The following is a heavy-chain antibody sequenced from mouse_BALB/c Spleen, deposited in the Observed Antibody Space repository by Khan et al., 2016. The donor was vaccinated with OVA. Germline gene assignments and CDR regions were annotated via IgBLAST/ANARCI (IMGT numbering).Heavy chain of an antibody. Sequence: VQLQQSGPELMKPGASVKISCKASGYSFTTYYIHWVKQSHGKSLEWIGYIDPFNDDTNYNQKFKGKATLTVDKSSSTAYMHHSSLTSEDSAVYYCARHGSSSWFAYWGQGTLVTVSA. CDR3: ARHGSSSWFAY. V-gene: IGHV1S135*01. D-gene: IGHD1-1*01. CDR1: GYSFTTYY. CDR2: IDPFNDDT. J-gene: IGHJ3*01.